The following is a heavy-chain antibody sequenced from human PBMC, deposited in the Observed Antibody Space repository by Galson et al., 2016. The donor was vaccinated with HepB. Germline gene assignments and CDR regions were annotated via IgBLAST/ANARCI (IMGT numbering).Heavy chain of an antibody. Sequence: TLSLTCTVSGGSIISGGYYWSWIRQSPGKGPEWVGYIYYNGNTFYNPSLESRVTTSLDTSKNLFSLNLTSVSGADTAVYFCARVATGDHNWVDPWGQGTLIIVSS. D-gene: IGHD2-21*02. CDR2: IYYNGNT. J-gene: IGHJ5*02. CDR1: GGSIISGGYY. V-gene: IGHV4-30-4*08. CDR3: ARVATGDHNWVDP.